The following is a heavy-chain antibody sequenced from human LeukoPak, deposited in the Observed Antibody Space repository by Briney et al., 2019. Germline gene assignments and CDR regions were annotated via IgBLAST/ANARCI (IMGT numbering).Heavy chain of an antibody. CDR3: AREAPIAAAGTGYYYGMDV. J-gene: IGHJ6*02. CDR2: INHSGST. Sequence: SETLSLTCAVYGGSFSGYYWSWIRQPPGKGLEWIGEINHSGSTNYNPSLKSRVTISVDTSKNQFSLKLSSVTAADTAVYYCAREAPIAAAGTGYYYGMDVWGQGTTVTVSS. D-gene: IGHD6-13*01. CDR1: GGSFSGYY. V-gene: IGHV4-34*01.